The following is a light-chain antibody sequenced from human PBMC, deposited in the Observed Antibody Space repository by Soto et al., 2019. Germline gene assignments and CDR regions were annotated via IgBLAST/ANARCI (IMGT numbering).Light chain of an antibody. J-gene: IGKJ4*01. CDR2: GAS. CDR1: QTIYSTY. V-gene: IGKV3-20*01. CDR3: QQSGGSPL. Sequence: IVLTQSPGTLSLSPGERATLSCRTSQTIYSTYLAWYQQKPGQAPRLLIYGASNRATGIPDRFSGSGSGTDFTLTISRLEPEDFAVYYCQQSGGSPLFGGGTKVDIK.